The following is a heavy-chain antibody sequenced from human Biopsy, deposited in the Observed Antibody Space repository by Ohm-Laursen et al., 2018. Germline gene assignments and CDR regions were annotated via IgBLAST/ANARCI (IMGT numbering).Heavy chain of an antibody. Sequence: SVKVSCKASGYTFAGYYLHWVRQAPGHGLGWMGWINPNSGNANYAQSFQGRLTVTRDTSISTAYMELTSLTFDDTAIYYCARVPAYPSIDGYYGLDLWGQGTTVIVSS. CDR3: ARVPAYPSIDGYYGLDL. J-gene: IGHJ6*02. V-gene: IGHV1-2*02. CDR2: INPNSGNA. D-gene: IGHD3-9*01. CDR1: GYTFAGYY.